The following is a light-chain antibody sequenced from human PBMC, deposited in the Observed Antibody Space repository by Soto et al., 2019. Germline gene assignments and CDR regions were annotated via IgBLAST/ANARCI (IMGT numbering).Light chain of an antibody. CDR1: QSITRD. J-gene: IGKJ1*01. CDR2: AAS. V-gene: IGKV3-15*01. CDR3: QEDTRWPGT. Sequence: DIVMTQFPASLSVSPGERVTLSCRASQSITRDLAWYQQKPGQAPRLLVFAASFRATEIPPRFSGSGSGTDFTLTINSLQSEDFGLYFCQEDTRWPGTFGQGTRVEMK.